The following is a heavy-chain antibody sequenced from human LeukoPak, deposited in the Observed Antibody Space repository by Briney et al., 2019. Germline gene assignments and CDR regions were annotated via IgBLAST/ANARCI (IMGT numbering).Heavy chain of an antibody. J-gene: IGHJ3*02. CDR2: IYYSGST. CDR3: ARPQGGDYSASFDAFDI. CDR1: GGSISSSSYY. V-gene: IGHV4-39*01. Sequence: RASETLSLTCTVSGGSISSSSYYWGWIRQPPGKGLEWIGSIYYSGSTYYNPSLKSRVTISVDTSKNQFSLKLSSVTAADTAVYYCARPQGGDYSASFDAFDIWGQGTMVTVSS. D-gene: IGHD4-11*01.